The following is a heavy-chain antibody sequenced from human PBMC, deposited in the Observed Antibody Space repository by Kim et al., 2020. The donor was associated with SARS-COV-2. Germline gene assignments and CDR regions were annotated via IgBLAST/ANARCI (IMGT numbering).Heavy chain of an antibody. J-gene: IGHJ4*02. Sequence: YADSVKGRFTISRDNAKNTLYLQMNSRRAEDTAVYYCARENEMATIHFDYWGQGTLVTVSS. CDR3: ARENEMATIHFDY. V-gene: IGHV3-74*01.